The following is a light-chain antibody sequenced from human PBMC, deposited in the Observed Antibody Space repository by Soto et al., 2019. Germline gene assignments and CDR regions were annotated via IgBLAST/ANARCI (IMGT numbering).Light chain of an antibody. CDR2: DAS. J-gene: IGKJ2*01. CDR3: QHYAGAPST. Sequence: EIVLTQSPGTLSLSPGERATLSCRASQSVSCSYLAWYQQKPGQAPRVLIYDASRRATGIPARFSGSGSGTDFTLTISRLEPEDFAVYYCQHYAGAPSTFGQGTKLEIK. V-gene: IGKV3-20*01. CDR1: QSVSCSY.